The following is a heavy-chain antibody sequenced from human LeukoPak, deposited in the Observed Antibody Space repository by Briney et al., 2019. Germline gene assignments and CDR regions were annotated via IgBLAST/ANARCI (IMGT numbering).Heavy chain of an antibody. D-gene: IGHD3-22*01. J-gene: IGHJ4*02. Sequence: SETLSLTCIVSGGSISSHYWSWIRQPPGKGLEWVGNIYYSGSTKFNLSLKSRVAISVDTSKNQFSLKLSSVTAADTAVYYCARGGGVTYYHSTGYLWYFDYWGQGALVTVSS. CDR2: IYYSGST. CDR3: ARGGGVTYYHSTGYLWYFDY. CDR1: GGSISSHY. V-gene: IGHV4-59*11.